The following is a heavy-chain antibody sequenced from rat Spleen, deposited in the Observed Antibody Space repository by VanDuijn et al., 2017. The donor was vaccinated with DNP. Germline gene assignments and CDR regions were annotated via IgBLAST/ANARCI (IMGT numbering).Heavy chain of an antibody. CDR3: TRRTVAAGYFDY. CDR2: MWYDGDT. J-gene: IGHJ2*01. D-gene: IGHD1-3*01. V-gene: IGHV2-63*01. Sequence: QVQLKESGPGLVQPSETLSLTCTVSGFSVTSYSVSWVRQPSGRGPEWMGRMWYDGDTVYNSALKSRLSISRDTSKNQVFLKMNSLQTEDTAIYFCTRRTVAAGYFDYWGQGVMVTVSS. CDR1: GFSVTSYS.